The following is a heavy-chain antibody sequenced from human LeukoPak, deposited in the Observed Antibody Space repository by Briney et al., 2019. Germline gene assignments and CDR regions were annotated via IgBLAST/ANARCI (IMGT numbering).Heavy chain of an antibody. CDR1: GYTFTSYA. Sequence: GASVKVPCNASGYTFTSYAMHWVRQAPGQRLEWMGWINAGNGNTKYSQKFQGRVTITRDTSASTAYMELSSLRSEDTAVYYCARSSGGSCYRYWGQGTLVTVSS. D-gene: IGHD2-15*01. J-gene: IGHJ4*02. CDR2: INAGNGNT. V-gene: IGHV1-3*01. CDR3: ARSSGGSCYRY.